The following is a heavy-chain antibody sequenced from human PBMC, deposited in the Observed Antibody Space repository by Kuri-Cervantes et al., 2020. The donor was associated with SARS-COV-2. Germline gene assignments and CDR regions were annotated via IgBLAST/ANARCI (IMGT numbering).Heavy chain of an antibody. CDR1: GGSFSGYY. V-gene: IGHV4-34*01. CDR3: ARRLWSGYSFRYYHYMDV. J-gene: IGHJ6*03. Sequence: SETLSLTCAVYGGSFSGYYWTWIRQPPGKGLEWIGEINHSGSTNYNPSLKSRVNISVDTSKNQISLKLSSVTAADTAVYYCARRLWSGYSFRYYHYMDVWGKGTTVTVSS. CDR2: INHSGST. D-gene: IGHD3-3*01.